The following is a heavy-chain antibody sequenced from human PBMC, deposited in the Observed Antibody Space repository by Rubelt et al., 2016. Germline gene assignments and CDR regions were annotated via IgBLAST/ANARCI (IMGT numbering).Heavy chain of an antibody. CDR2: IDAGNGDT. J-gene: IGHJ4*02. D-gene: IGHD6-13*01. CDR1: GYTFTNYG. CDR3: ATTGRSWD. Sequence: QVQLARSGAEVQKPGASVKVSCKASGYTFTNYGMHWVRQAPGQRLEWMGWIDAGNGDTKYSQKLKDRVSITRDAAANTAYMELSSLRSEDTAVYYCATTGRSWDWGQGTLVTVSS. V-gene: IGHV1-3*01.